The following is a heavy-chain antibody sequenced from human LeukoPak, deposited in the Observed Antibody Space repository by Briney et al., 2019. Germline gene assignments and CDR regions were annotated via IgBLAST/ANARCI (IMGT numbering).Heavy chain of an antibody. Sequence: RTGGPLRLSCAASGFTFSTYSMNWVRQAPGKGLEWVSSITSSSTYMYYADSVKGRFTTSRDNAKNSLYLQMSGLRAEDTAVYYCTRDPPSKRLRLGELSYNFDYWGQGTLVTVSS. CDR1: GFTFSTYS. D-gene: IGHD3-16*02. CDR2: ITSSSTYM. J-gene: IGHJ4*02. CDR3: TRDPPSKRLRLGELSYNFDY. V-gene: IGHV3-21*01.